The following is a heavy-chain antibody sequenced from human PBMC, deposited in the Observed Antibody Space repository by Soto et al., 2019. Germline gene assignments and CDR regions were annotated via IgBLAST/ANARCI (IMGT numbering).Heavy chain of an antibody. CDR3: ARGTAMVPLDYYYGMDV. CDR1: GGSISSGGYY. V-gene: IGHV4-31*03. Sequence: SETLSLTCTVSGGSISSGGYYWSWIRQHPGKGLEWIGYIYYSGSTYYNPSLKSRVTISVDTSKNHFSLKLSSVTAADTAVYYCARGTAMVPLDYYYGMDVWGQGTTVTVSS. CDR2: IYYSGST. D-gene: IGHD5-18*01. J-gene: IGHJ6*02.